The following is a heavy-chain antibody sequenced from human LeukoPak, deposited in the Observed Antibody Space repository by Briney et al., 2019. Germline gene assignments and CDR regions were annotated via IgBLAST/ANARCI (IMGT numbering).Heavy chain of an antibody. CDR1: GYTFTSYY. J-gene: IGHJ3*02. V-gene: IGHV1-46*01. D-gene: IGHD7-27*01. Sequence: GASVKVSCKASGYTFTSYYMHWVRQAPGRGLEGMGMINPSGGSTSYAQKLQGRVTMTTDTSTSTAYMELRSLRSDDTAVYYCAREEGNWGDAFDIWGQGTMVTVSS. CDR2: INPSGGST. CDR3: AREEGNWGDAFDI.